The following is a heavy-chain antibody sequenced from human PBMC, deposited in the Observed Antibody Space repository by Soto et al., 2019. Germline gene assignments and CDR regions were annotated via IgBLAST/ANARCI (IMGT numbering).Heavy chain of an antibody. J-gene: IGHJ6*02. D-gene: IGHD6-6*01. Sequence: PSETLSLTCAVYGGSFSGYYWTWIRQHPGKGLEWIGYNYYSGITYYNPSLKSRVTISLDTSKNQFSLKLSSVTAADTAVYYCARGSSIAGLYYGMDVWGQGTTVTRLL. CDR3: ARGSSIAGLYYGMDV. CDR2: NYYSGIT. CDR1: GGSFSGYY. V-gene: IGHV4-34*09.